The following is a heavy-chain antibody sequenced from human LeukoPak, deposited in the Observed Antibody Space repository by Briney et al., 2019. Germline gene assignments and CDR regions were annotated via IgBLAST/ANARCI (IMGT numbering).Heavy chain of an antibody. CDR2: IYYSGST. D-gene: IGHD6-19*01. CDR1: GGSISSGDYY. J-gene: IGHJ4*02. V-gene: IGHV4-61*08. CDR3: ASSDYSSGWYVDY. Sequence: TLSLTCTVSGGSISSGDYYWSWIRQPPGKGLEWIGYIYYSGSTNYNPSLKSRVTISVDTSKNQFSLKLSSVTAADTAVYYCASSDYSSGWYVDYWGQGTLVTVSS.